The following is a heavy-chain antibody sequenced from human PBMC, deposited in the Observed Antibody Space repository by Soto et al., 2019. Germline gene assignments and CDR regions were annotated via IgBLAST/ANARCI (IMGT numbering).Heavy chain of an antibody. J-gene: IGHJ6*02. CDR3: ARHIYFEYSRIYYYYGMAV. CDR2: IYPGDSDT. D-gene: IGHD6-6*01. Sequence: PGESLKISCKGSGYSFTSYWIGWVRQMPGKGLEWMGIIYPGDSDTRYSPSFQGQVTISADKPISTAYLQWSSLKASDTAMYYCARHIYFEYSRIYYYYGMAVWGQGTTVTVSS. V-gene: IGHV5-51*01. CDR1: GYSFTSYW.